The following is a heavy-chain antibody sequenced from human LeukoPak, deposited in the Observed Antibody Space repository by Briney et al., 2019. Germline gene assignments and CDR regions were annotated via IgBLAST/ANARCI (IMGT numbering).Heavy chain of an antibody. D-gene: IGHD2-2*01. CDR2: IYSGGGT. V-gene: IGHV3-53*01. CDR3: ARYDGSD. CDR1: GFTVSTNY. J-gene: IGHJ4*02. Sequence: GRSLRLSCAASGFTVSTNYMSWIRQAPGKGLEWVSVIYSGGGTGYAESVKGRFTISRDNSKNTLYLQMNSLRAEDTAVYYCARYDGSDWGQGTLVTVSS.